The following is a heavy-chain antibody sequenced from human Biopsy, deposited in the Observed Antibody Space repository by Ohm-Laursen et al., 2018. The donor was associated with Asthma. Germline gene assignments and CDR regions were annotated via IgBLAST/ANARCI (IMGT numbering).Heavy chain of an antibody. CDR2: ISYDGSNK. D-gene: IGHD3-3*01. Sequence: SLRLSCAASGFTFSSYGMHWVRQAPGKGLEWVAVISYDGSNKYYADSVKGRFTISRDNSKNTLYLQMNSLRAEDTAVYYCASQSSGPDFWSGYYYFYYWGQGTLVTVSS. CDR3: ASQSSGPDFWSGYYYFYY. J-gene: IGHJ4*02. CDR1: GFTFSSYG. V-gene: IGHV3-30*03.